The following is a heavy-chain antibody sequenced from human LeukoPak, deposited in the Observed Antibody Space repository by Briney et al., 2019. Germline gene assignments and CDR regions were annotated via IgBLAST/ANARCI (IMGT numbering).Heavy chain of an antibody. CDR1: GGSVRSYW. J-gene: IGHJ4*02. CDR3: ARDREHSYGSDLDH. V-gene: IGHV4-4*07. Sequence: SETLSLTCDVSGGSVRSYWWGWVRQPAGKGLEWLGRIYSTGSTRFNPSLKGRVSISVDRPNNRFSLELTSVTAADTAVYYCARDREHSYGSDLDHWGQGILVTVSS. D-gene: IGHD5-18*01. CDR2: IYSTGST.